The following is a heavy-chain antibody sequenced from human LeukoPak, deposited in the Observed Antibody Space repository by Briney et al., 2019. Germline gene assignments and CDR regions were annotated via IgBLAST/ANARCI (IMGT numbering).Heavy chain of an antibody. D-gene: IGHD1-26*01. Sequence: GGSLRLSCAASGFTFSTYWLSWVRQAPGKGLEWVANIKQDGSEKYYVDSVRGRFTISRDNAKSSLYLQMNTLRAEDTATYYCARSPLKWELPGYWGQGTLVTVSS. CDR3: ARSPLKWELPGY. CDR1: GFTFSTYW. V-gene: IGHV3-7*01. J-gene: IGHJ4*02. CDR2: IKQDGSEK.